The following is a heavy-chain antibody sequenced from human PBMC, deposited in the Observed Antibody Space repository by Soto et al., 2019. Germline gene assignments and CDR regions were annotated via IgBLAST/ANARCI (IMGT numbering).Heavy chain of an antibody. Sequence: SVKVSCKASGGSFTSYIFTWVRQAPGQGLEWMGRIIPIHGIANYAQKFQDRVTITADKSTSTAYMELSSLRSEDTAVYYCARGSIAALTSDYYYYYMDVWGKGTTVTVSS. CDR1: GGSFTSYI. V-gene: IGHV1-69*02. D-gene: IGHD6-6*01. CDR2: IIPIHGIA. J-gene: IGHJ6*03. CDR3: ARGSIAALTSDYYYYYMDV.